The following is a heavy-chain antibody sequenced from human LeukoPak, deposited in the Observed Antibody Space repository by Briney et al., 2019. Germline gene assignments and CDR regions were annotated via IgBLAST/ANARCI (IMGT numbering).Heavy chain of an antibody. Sequence: PSETLSLTCAVFGGSLSGYYWSWVRQPPGKGLEWIGEINYSGSTDYTPSLKSRVTISVDMSKNQFSLNLSSVTAADTAVYYCARGSDAYKSGNNWGQGTLVTVSS. CDR3: ARGSDAYKSGNN. J-gene: IGHJ4*02. D-gene: IGHD5-24*01. CDR2: INYSGST. V-gene: IGHV4-34*01. CDR1: GGSLSGYY.